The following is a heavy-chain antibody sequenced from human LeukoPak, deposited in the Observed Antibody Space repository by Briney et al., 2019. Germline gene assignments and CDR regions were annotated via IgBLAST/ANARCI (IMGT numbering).Heavy chain of an antibody. CDR2: ISGSGGST. Sequence: GGSLRLSCAASGFTFNSYAMSWVRQAPGKGLEWVSAISGSGGSTYYADSVKGRFTISRDNSKNTLYLQMNSLRAEDTAVYYCAKDEEDIVVVVAAYWGQGTLVTVSS. V-gene: IGHV3-23*01. CDR1: GFTFNSYA. CDR3: AKDEEDIVVVVAAY. J-gene: IGHJ4*02. D-gene: IGHD2-15*01.